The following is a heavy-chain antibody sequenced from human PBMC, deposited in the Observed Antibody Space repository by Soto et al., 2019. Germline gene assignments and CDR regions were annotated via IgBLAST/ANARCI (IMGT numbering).Heavy chain of an antibody. V-gene: IGHV3-30-3*01. J-gene: IGHJ2*01. CDR3: ARDHPDDYISWYFDL. CDR1: RFTFSTYA. CDR2: ISSDGSPK. D-gene: IGHD3-9*01. Sequence: QVQLVESGGGVVQPGRSLRLSCATSRFTFSTYAMHWVRQAPGKGLDWVAVISSDGSPKYYADSVKGRFTISRDNSQNTLYLQMNSLRAEDTAVYYCARDHPDDYISWYFDLWGRGTLVTVSS.